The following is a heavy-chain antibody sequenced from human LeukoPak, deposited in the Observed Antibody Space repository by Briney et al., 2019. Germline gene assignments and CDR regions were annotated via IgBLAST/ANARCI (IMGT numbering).Heavy chain of an antibody. J-gene: IGHJ6*03. CDR2: INPNSGNT. CDR3: ARGSRFLEWSDYYMDV. V-gene: IGHV1-8*03. CDR1: GYTFTGYY. D-gene: IGHD3-3*01. Sequence: ASVKVSCKASGYTFTGYYMHWVRQAPGQGLEWMGWINPNSGNTGYAQKFQGRVTITRNTSISTAYMELSSLRSEDTAVYYCARGSRFLEWSDYYMDVWGKGTTVTVSS.